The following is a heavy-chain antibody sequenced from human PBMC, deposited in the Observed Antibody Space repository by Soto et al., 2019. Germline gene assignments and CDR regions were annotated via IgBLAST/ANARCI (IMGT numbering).Heavy chain of an antibody. CDR2: MNPNSGKA. CDR3: ARGLVVVSATYWYFDL. Sequence: QVQLVQSGAEVKKPGASVKVSCKASGYTFTSYDINWVRQAAGQGLEWIGWMNPNSGKAVYAQKFQGRVTMAGDNSRSTEYTDLSSLGSDDTAVYFCARGLVVVSATYWYFDLWGRGTLVTVSS. D-gene: IGHD2-15*01. CDR1: GYTFTSYD. J-gene: IGHJ2*01. V-gene: IGHV1-8*01.